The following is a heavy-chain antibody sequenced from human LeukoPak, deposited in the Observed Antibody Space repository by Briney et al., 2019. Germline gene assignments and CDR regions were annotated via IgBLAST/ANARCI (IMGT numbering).Heavy chain of an antibody. CDR3: AKDRTYYSDFSAYYFSPPLHHY. J-gene: IGHJ4*02. D-gene: IGHD3-22*01. CDR2: IFGSSAST. CDR1: GFTFSSYW. V-gene: IGHV3-23*01. Sequence: GGSLRLSCAASGFTFSSYWMSWVRQAPGKGLEWVSTIFGSSASTYYADSVKGRVTISRDNSRNTVYLQLNSLRAEDTALYYCAKDRTYYSDFSAYYFSPPLHHYWGQGTLVTVSS.